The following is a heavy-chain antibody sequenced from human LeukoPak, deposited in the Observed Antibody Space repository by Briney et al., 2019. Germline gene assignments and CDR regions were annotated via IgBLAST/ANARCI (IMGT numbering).Heavy chain of an antibody. CDR2: INHSGST. D-gene: IGHD4-17*01. V-gene: IGHV4-34*01. CDR1: GGSFSGYY. J-gene: IGHJ4*02. Sequence: KPSETLSLTCAVYGGSFSGYYWSWIRQPPGKGLEWIGEINHSGSTNYNPSLKSRVTISVDTSKNQFSLKLSSVTAADTAVYYCAREGYGDYEEGIFDYWGQGTLVTVSS. CDR3: AREGYGDYEEGIFDY.